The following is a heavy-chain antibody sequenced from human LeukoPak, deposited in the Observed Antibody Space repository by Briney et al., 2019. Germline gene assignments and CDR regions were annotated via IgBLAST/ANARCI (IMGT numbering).Heavy chain of an antibody. D-gene: IGHD1-26*01. J-gene: IGHJ2*01. V-gene: IGHV4-4*07. CDR3: ARAIPAYRWELHDWYFDL. Sequence: PSETLSLTCTVSGGSISSCYWSWIRQPAGKGLEWIGRIYTSGSTDYNPSLKSRVTISVDTSKNQFSLKLSSVTAADTAVYYCARAIPAYRWELHDWYFDLWGRGTLVTVSS. CDR2: IYTSGST. CDR1: GGSISSCY.